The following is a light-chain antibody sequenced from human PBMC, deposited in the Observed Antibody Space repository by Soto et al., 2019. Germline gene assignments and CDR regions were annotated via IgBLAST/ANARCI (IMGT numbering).Light chain of an antibody. CDR3: SLSPKGAPEI. CDR2: DTS. Sequence: QAVVTQEPSLTVSPGGTVTLTCASSTGAVTSGHYPYWFQQKPGQAPRTLIFDTSNRHSWTPARFSGSLLGGKAALTLSAAQPEDEADYYCSLSPKGAPEIFGGGTKLTVL. V-gene: IGLV7-46*01. J-gene: IGLJ2*01. CDR1: TGAVTSGHY.